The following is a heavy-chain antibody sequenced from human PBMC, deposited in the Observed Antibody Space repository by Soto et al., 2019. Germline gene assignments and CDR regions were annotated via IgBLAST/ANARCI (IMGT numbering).Heavy chain of an antibody. CDR1: GGSISSSDSY. V-gene: IGHV4-30-4*01. D-gene: IGHD3-16*02. CDR3: ARKYYDYVWGSYRPPGRYNLFDP. CDR2: INSSGRT. Sequence: SETLSLTCTVSGGSISSSDSYWSWIRQPPGKGLEWIGYINSSGRTYYNSSLKSRLILSLDTSKNQFSLKLSSVTAADTAVYYCARKYYDYVWGSYRPPGRYNLFDPWGQGTLVTVSS. J-gene: IGHJ5*02.